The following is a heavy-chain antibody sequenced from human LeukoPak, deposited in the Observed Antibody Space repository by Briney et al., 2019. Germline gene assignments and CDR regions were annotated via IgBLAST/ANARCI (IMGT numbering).Heavy chain of an antibody. Sequence: ASVKVSCKASGYTFTNYYIHWVRQAPGQGLEWMGLINPGGGNTNYAQNFQGRVTMTRDTSASTVYMELSSLRSEDTAMYYCAGAPGYGDAFDIWGQGTMVTVSS. CDR2: INPGGGNT. J-gene: IGHJ3*02. D-gene: IGHD6-13*01. CDR3: AGAPGYGDAFDI. CDR1: GYTFTNYY. V-gene: IGHV1-46*01.